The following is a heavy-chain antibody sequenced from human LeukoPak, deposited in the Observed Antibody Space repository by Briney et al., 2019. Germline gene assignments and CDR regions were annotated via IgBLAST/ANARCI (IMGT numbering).Heavy chain of an antibody. J-gene: IGHJ4*02. D-gene: IGHD3-22*01. Sequence: SVKVSCKASGGTFSSYAISWVRQAPGQGPEWMGRIIPILGIANYAQKFQGRVTITADKSTSTAYMELSSLRSEDTAVYYCAFQYYYDSSGSPPYWGQGTLVTVSS. CDR1: GGTFSSYA. CDR3: AFQYYYDSSGSPPY. CDR2: IIPILGIA. V-gene: IGHV1-69*04.